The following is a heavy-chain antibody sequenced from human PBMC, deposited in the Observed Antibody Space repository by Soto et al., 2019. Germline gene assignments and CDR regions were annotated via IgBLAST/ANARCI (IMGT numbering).Heavy chain of an antibody. CDR2: VWFDGSLK. D-gene: IGHD2-8*02. Sequence: QVQLVESGGGVVQPGRSLRLSCVTSGFTFSAYNMHWVRQAPGKGLEWVGVVWFDGSLKYYGDSVKGRFSVSRDSSKNTVYLEMDSLGPEDTAVYYCAKALVVSQVTYNWLDSWGQGTLVTVSS. CDR3: AKALVVSQVTYNWLDS. V-gene: IGHV3-33*06. CDR1: GFTFSAYN. J-gene: IGHJ5*01.